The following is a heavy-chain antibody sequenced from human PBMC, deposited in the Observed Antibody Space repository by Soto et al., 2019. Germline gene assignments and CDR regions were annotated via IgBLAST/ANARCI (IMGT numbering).Heavy chain of an antibody. CDR1: GFTCSSYA. V-gene: IGHV3-64*01. CDR3: AREGGGYYFDY. Sequence: PGGSLRLSCAASGFTCSSYAMHWVRQAPGKGLEYVSAISSNGGSTYYANSVKGRFTISRDNSKNTLYLQMGSLRAEDMAVYYCAREGGGYYFDYWGQGTLVTVSS. CDR2: ISSNGGST. D-gene: IGHD3-16*01. J-gene: IGHJ4*02.